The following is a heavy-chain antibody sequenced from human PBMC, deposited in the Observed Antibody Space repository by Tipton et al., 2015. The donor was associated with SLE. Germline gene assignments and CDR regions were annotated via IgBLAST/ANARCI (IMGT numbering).Heavy chain of an antibody. CDR3: ARPYGGNPVASYGMDV. D-gene: IGHD4-23*01. J-gene: IGHJ6*02. CDR1: GFSFSSYY. V-gene: IGHV4-59*08. CDR2: VYYSGST. Sequence: TLSLTCTVSGFSFSSYYWSWIRQPPGKGLEWIGYVYYSGSTHYNPSLTSRVTISVDTSKNQFSLKLSSVTAADTAVYYCARPYGGNPVASYGMDVWGQGTTVTVSS.